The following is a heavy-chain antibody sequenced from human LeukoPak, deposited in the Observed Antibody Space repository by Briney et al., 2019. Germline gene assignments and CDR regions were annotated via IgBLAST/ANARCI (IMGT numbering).Heavy chain of an antibody. J-gene: IGHJ4*02. CDR2: ISYDGSNK. Sequence: GGSLRLSCAASGFTFSSYAMHWVRQAPGKGLEWVAVISYDGSNKYYADSVKGRFTISRDNSKNTLYLQMNSLRAEDTAVYYCARGALTAMADYWGQGTLVTVSS. CDR1: GFTFSSYA. D-gene: IGHD5-18*01. CDR3: ARGALTAMADY. V-gene: IGHV3-30-3*01.